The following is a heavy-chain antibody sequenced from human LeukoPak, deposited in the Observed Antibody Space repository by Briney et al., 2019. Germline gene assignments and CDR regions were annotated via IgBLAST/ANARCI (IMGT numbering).Heavy chain of an antibody. J-gene: IGHJ5*02. V-gene: IGHV1-46*02. D-gene: IGHD1-26*01. Sequence: ASGSVFYKACGHIFNRHYMQGVRQAPRQGLESLRLNNPKGSSTLYAQKFQGRVTITRDMSTRTDYMEVRSLRSEDTAVYYCARDNSVGDVAWWFDPWGQGTLVTVSS. CDR1: GHIFNRHY. CDR3: ARDNSVGDVAWWFDP. CDR2: NNPKGSST.